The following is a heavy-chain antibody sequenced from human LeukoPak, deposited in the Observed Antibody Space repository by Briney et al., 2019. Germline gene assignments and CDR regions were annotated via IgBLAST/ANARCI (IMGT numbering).Heavy chain of an antibody. CDR1: GGSMSNYY. D-gene: IGHD3-16*01. CDR3: ARGMGVSRRNFDY. Sequence: PSETLSLTCTVSGGSMSNYYWSWIRQPPGKGLEWIGYIYYSGSTNCNPSLKSRVSISVDTSKNQFSLKLSSVTAADTAVYYCARGMGVSRRNFDYWGQGTLVTVSS. V-gene: IGHV4-59*01. J-gene: IGHJ4*02. CDR2: IYYSGST.